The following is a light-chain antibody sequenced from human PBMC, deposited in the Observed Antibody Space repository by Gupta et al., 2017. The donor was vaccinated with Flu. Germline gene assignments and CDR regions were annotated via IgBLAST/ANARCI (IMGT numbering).Light chain of an antibody. CDR1: NIESKN. CDR3: QVWDDNTYV. CDR2: RNY. V-gene: IGLV3-9*01. Sequence: ALGQTASLPCGGDNIESKNVHWYQKKPGQAPVLVIYRNYNRPSGIPERFSGSTSGNTATLTISGAQAGDEAEYYCQVWDDNTYVFGSGTTVTVL. J-gene: IGLJ1*01.